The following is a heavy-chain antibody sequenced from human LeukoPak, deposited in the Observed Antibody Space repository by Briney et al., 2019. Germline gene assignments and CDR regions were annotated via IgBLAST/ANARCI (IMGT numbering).Heavy chain of an antibody. CDR1: GDSVSSNSAA. CDR3: ARDLGGYDSFDY. V-gene: IGHV6-1*01. Sequence: SQTLSLTCAISGDSVSSNSAAWSWIRQSPSRGLEWLGRTCYRSKWYSDYAVSVGGRITITPDTSKNQFSLQLTSVTPEDTALYYCARDLGGYDSFDYWGQGTLVTVSS. D-gene: IGHD5-12*01. CDR2: TCYRSKWYS. J-gene: IGHJ4*02.